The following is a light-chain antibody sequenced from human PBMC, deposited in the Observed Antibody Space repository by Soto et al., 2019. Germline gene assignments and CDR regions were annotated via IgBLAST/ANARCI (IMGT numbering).Light chain of an antibody. CDR2: ATT. V-gene: IGKV1-39*01. J-gene: IGKJ2*01. CDR3: QEGYSTPHT. CDR1: QSISTS. Sequence: DIQMTQSPSSLSASVGDRVTITCRASQSISTSLNWYQQTPGNAPKLLIYATTALHSGVPSRFSGHGSGTDFTLTIDSLQPEDFATYFCQEGYSTPHTFGQGTRLEIK.